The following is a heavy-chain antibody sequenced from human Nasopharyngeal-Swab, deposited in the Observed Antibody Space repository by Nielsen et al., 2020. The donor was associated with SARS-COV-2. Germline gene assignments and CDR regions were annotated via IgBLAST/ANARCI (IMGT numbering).Heavy chain of an antibody. CDR1: GGTFSSYA. CDR2: IIPIFGTA. J-gene: IGHJ4*02. CDR3: ARWWSRGANAVY. D-gene: IGHD2-15*01. Sequence: SVKVSCKASGGTFSSYAISWVRQAPGQGLEWMGGIIPIFGTANYAQKFQGRVTITADKSTSTAYMELSSLRSEDTAVYYCARWWSRGANAVYWAQGTLVTVSS. V-gene: IGHV1-69*06.